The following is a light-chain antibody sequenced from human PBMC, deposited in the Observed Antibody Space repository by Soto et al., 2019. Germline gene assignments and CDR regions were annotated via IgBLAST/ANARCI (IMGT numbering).Light chain of an antibody. V-gene: IGLV1-47*01. CDR2: RNN. Sequence: QSVLTQPPSASGTPGQRVTISCSGSSSNIGSNYVYWYQQLPGTAPKLLIYRNNQRPSGVPDRFSGSKSGTAASLAISGLRSEDEADYYCAAWDVSLRGVVFGGGTKLTV. CDR1: SSNIGSNY. CDR3: AAWDVSLRGVV. J-gene: IGLJ2*01.